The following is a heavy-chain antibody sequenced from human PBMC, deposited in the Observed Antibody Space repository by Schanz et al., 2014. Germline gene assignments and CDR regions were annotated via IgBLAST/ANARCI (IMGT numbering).Heavy chain of an antibody. J-gene: IGHJ6*02. V-gene: IGHV4-30-2*06. Sequence: LQLQESGSGLMKPSQTLSLTCAVSGGSISSGGYSWNWIRQSPGKGLEWIGYIYYSGNTYYNPSLKSRVTISVDKSKNQFSLKVRSVTAADTAMYYCARDSLRGATGGYGMDVWGQGTTVTVSS. CDR2: IYYSGNT. CDR1: GGSISSGGYS. D-gene: IGHD2-8*02. CDR3: ARDSLRGATGGYGMDV.